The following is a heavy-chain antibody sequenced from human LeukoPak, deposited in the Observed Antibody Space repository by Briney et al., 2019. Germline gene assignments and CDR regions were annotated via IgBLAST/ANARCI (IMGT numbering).Heavy chain of an antibody. Sequence: SQTLSLTCTVSGGSISSGSYYWSWIRQPAGKGLEWIGRIYTSGSTNYNPSLKSRVTISVDTSKNQFSLKLSSVTAADTAVYYCAKDGGEYYDILTGYYPRLYYMDVWGKGTTVTISS. D-gene: IGHD3-9*01. V-gene: IGHV4-61*02. CDR3: AKDGGEYYDILTGYYPRLYYMDV. CDR1: GGSISSGSYY. CDR2: IYTSGST. J-gene: IGHJ6*03.